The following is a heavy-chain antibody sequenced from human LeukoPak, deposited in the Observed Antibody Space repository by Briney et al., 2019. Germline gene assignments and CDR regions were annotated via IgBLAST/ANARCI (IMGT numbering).Heavy chain of an antibody. V-gene: IGHV3-48*04. J-gene: IGHJ4*02. CDR3: ARAFRDVIFDY. Sequence: GESLRLSCAASGFTFSSYNMNWVRQAPGKGLEWVSYISRSSGTIYYADSVKGRFTISRDNAKNSLYLQMNSLRAEDTAVYYCARAFRDVIFDYWGQGTLVTVSS. CDR1: GFTFSSYN. CDR2: ISRSSGTI. D-gene: IGHD5-24*01.